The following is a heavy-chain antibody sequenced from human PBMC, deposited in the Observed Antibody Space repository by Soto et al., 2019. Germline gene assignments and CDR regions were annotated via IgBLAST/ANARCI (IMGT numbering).Heavy chain of an antibody. D-gene: IGHD1-1*01. CDR3: ARDRITTSEYNWNDAGYYYGMDV. Sequence: GGSLRLSCAASGFTFSSYAMHWVRQAPGKGLEWVAVISYDGSNKYYADSVKGRFTISRDNSKNTLYLQMNSLRAEDTAVYYCARDRITTSEYNWNDAGYYYGMDVWGQGTTVTVSS. V-gene: IGHV3-30-3*01. J-gene: IGHJ6*02. CDR1: GFTFSSYA. CDR2: ISYDGSNK.